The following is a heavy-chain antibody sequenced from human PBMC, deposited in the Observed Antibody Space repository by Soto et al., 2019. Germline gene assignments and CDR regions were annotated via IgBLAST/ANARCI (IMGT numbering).Heavy chain of an antibody. J-gene: IGHJ6*02. V-gene: IGHV3-64*01. CDR1: GFTVSSNY. Sequence: PGGSLRLSCAASGFTVSSNYMSWVRQAPGKGLEYVSAINSNGGSTYYANSVKGRFTISRDNSKNTLYLQMGSLRAEDMAVYYCARGVVVVTATYGMDVWGQGTTVTVSS. D-gene: IGHD2-15*01. CDR3: ARGVVVVTATYGMDV. CDR2: INSNGGST.